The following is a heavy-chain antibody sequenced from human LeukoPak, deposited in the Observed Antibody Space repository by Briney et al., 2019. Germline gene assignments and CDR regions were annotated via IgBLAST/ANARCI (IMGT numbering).Heavy chain of an antibody. CDR3: ITFSMIVVVITD. CDR1: GFTFKNAW. J-gene: IGHJ4*02. CDR2: IKSKTDGGTT. D-gene: IGHD3-22*01. Sequence: GSLRLSCAASGFTFKNAWMSWVRQAPGKGLEWVGRIKSKTDGGTTDYAAPVKGRFTISRDDSKNTLYLQMNSLKTEDTAVYYCITFSMIVVVITDWGQGTLVTVSS. V-gene: IGHV3-15*01.